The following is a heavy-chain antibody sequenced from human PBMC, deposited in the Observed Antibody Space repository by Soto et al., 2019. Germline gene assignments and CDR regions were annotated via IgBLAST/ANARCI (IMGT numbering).Heavy chain of an antibody. D-gene: IGHD6-19*01. Sequence: QVQLVQSGAEVKKPGASVKVSCKASGYTFTSYEINWVRQATGQGLEWMGWMNPYSGYTDYAQKFQGRVTMTRNTSITTAYMERSSLTSEDTAVYFCARRLAVAGKRFDPWGQGTLVTVSS. V-gene: IGHV1-8*01. CDR1: GYTFTSYE. J-gene: IGHJ5*02. CDR3: ARRLAVAGKRFDP. CDR2: MNPYSGYT.